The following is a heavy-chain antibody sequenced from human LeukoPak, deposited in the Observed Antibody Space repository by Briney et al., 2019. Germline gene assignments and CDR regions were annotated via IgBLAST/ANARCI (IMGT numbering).Heavy chain of an antibody. D-gene: IGHD3-22*01. Sequence: ASVKVSCKASGGTFSSYAMSWVRQAPGQGLEWMGGIIPIFGTANYAQKFQGRVTITTDESTSTAYMELSSLRSEDTAVYYCARGIRDSSGYYSPYWGQGTLVTVSS. J-gene: IGHJ4*02. CDR2: IIPIFGTA. CDR3: ARGIRDSSGYYSPY. V-gene: IGHV1-69*05. CDR1: GGTFSSYA.